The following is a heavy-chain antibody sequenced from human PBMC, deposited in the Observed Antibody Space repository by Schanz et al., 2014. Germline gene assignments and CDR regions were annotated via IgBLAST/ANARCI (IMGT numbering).Heavy chain of an antibody. CDR1: GYTFTGYY. D-gene: IGHD5-12*01. V-gene: IGHV1-69*09. J-gene: IGHJ3*02. Sequence: QVQLVQSGAEMKKPGASVKVSCKASGYTFTGYYMHWVRQAPGQGLEWMGWINPILGIANYAQNFQGRVTITADKSTSTAYMELTSLRSEDTAVYYCARGGGPEDVFDIWGQGTILTVSS. CDR3: ARGGGPEDVFDI. CDR2: INPILGIA.